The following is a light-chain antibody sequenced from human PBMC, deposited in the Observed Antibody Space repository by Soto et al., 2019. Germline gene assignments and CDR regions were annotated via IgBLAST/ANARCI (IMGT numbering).Light chain of an antibody. CDR2: GAS. V-gene: IGKV3-15*01. CDR1: PSVSSD. J-gene: IGKJ4*01. Sequence: EIVMPQSPVTLSVSPGERATLSCRASPSVSSDVAWYQQKPGQAPRLLIYGASTRATGIPARFSGSGSGTEFTLTISSLQSEDFATYYCQQSYTTPALTFGGGTKVEVK. CDR3: QQSYTTPALT.